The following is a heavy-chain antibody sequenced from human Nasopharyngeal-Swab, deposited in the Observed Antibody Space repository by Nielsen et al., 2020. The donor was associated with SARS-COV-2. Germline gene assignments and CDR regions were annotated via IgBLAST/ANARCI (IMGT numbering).Heavy chain of an antibody. CDR1: GGSFSGYY. J-gene: IGHJ5*02. CDR3: ARIRQWLVNNWFDP. Sequence: SETLSLTCAVYGGSFSGYYWSWIRQPPGKGLEWTGEINHSGSTNYNPSLKSRVTISVDTSKNQFSLKLSSVTAADTAVYYCARIRQWLVNNWFDPWGQGTLVTVSS. CDR2: INHSGST. V-gene: IGHV4-34*01. D-gene: IGHD6-19*01.